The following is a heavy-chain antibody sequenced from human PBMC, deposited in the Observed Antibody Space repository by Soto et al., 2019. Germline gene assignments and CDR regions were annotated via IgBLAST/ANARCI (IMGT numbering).Heavy chain of an antibody. CDR3: AEREGDDEFWGSYEDASER. CDR2: IHWDGDK. V-gene: IGHV2-5*02. D-gene: IGHD3-16*01. CDR1: GFSLNTTAVG. Sequence: SGRTLVNPTHTLTLTCTFCGFSLNTTAVGVGWIRQPPGKALDWLALIHWDGDKRYSPSLKSTLAITKDTSKNQVVLKMTNMDSGGTGTYYCAEREGDDEFWGSYEDASERRGLGTIVTVS. J-gene: IGHJ3*02.